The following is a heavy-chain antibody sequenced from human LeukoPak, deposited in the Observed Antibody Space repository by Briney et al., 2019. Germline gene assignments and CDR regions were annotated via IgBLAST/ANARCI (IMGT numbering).Heavy chain of an antibody. J-gene: IGHJ1*01. Sequence: ASVKVSCKASGYTFTSYDINWVRQATGQGLEWMGWMNPNSGNTGYAQKFQGRVTISRNTSISTAYMELSSLRSEDTAVYYCSRGPPFNQYFQYWGQGTLVTVSS. CDR2: MNPNSGNT. D-gene: IGHD1-14*01. CDR1: GYTFTSYD. V-gene: IGHV1-8*03. CDR3: SRGPPFNQYFQY.